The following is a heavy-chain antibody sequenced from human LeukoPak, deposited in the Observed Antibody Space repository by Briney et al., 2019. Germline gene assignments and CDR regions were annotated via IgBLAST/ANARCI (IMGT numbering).Heavy chain of an antibody. Sequence: PGGSLRLSCAASGFTFSNAWMTWVRQAPGKGPEWVGRIKSKTEGGATDYAAPVKGRFTISRDDSKNTAYLQMNSLKTEDTAVYYCARDTPVYYYDSSGPFYWGQGTLVTVSS. V-gene: IGHV3-15*01. CDR3: ARDTPVYYYDSSGPFY. CDR2: IKSKTEGGAT. D-gene: IGHD3-22*01. J-gene: IGHJ4*02. CDR1: GFTFSNAW.